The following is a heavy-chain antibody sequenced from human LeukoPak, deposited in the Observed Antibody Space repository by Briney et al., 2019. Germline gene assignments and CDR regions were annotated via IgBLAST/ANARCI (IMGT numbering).Heavy chain of an antibody. Sequence: ASLRLSCAASGFTFSSHAMSWVRQAPGKGVEWVSSISDTSGRTYYAESVKGRLTISRDNSKNTLYLQMNSLRAEDTAVYYCAFDSSGYLGCDYWGQGTLVTVSS. D-gene: IGHD3-22*01. CDR2: ISDTSGRT. CDR1: GFTFSSHA. V-gene: IGHV3-23*01. J-gene: IGHJ4*02. CDR3: AFDSSGYLGCDY.